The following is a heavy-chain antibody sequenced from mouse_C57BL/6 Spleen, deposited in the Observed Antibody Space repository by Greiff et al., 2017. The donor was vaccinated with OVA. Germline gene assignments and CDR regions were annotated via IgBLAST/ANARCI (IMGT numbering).Heavy chain of an antibody. CDR1: GYTFTSYW. D-gene: IGHD2-10*02. CDR3: AREGYGNSDY. J-gene: IGHJ2*01. Sequence: QVQLKQPGAELVRPGSSVKLSCKASGYTFTSYWMDWVKQRPGQGLEWIGNIYPSDSETHYNQKFKDKATLTVDKSSSTAYMQLSSLTSEDSAVYYCAREGYGNSDYWGQGTTLTVSS. V-gene: IGHV1-61*01. CDR2: IYPSDSET.